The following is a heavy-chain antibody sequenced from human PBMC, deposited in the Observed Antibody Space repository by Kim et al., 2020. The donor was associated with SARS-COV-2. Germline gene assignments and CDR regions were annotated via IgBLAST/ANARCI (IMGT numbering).Heavy chain of an antibody. CDR1: GFAFATYW. D-gene: IGHD6-19*01. V-gene: IGHV3-74*01. CDR2: INTDGSYS. J-gene: IGHJ5*02. Sequence: GGSLRLSCAASGFAFATYWIHWVRQVPGKGPVWVSSINTDGSYSNNADAVKGRFTNSRDNAKNTVYLQMDSLRVEDTAVYYCARSVAVGTFYPWGPGTLVIVSS. CDR3: ARSVAVGTFYP.